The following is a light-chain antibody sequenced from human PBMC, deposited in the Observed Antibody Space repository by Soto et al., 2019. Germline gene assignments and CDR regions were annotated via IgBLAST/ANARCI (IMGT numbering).Light chain of an antibody. CDR3: QQRRSWPLT. Sequence: ENVLTQSPVTLSLSPGERATLSCRASQSVGTYLAWYQQKPGQAPRLLIYDTSNRATGIPARFSGSGSGTDFTLTISSLEPEDFAVYYCQQRRSWPLTFGGGTKVDIK. CDR1: QSVGTY. V-gene: IGKV3-11*01. CDR2: DTS. J-gene: IGKJ4*01.